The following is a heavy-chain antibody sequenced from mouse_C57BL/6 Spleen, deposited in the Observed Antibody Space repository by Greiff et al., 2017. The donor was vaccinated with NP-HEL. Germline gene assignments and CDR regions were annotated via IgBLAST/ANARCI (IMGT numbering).Heavy chain of an antibody. J-gene: IGHJ2*01. CDR3: ARLLTGTGYFDY. CDR1: GYAFSSYW. CDR2: IYPGDGDT. D-gene: IGHD4-1*01. Sequence: SGASVKISCKASGYAFSSYWMNWVKQRPGKGLEWIGQIYPGDGDTNYNGKFKGKATLTADKSSSTAYMQLSSLTSEDSAVYFCARLLTGTGYFDYWGQGTTLTVSS. V-gene: IGHV1-80*01.